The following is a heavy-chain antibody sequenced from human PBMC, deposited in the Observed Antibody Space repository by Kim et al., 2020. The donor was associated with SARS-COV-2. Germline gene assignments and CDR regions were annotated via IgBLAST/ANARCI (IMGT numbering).Heavy chain of an antibody. CDR3: AKDRVIVVVESVMDV. Sequence: GGSLRLSCAASGFTFSSYGMHWVRQAPGKGLEWVAVIWYDGSNKYYADSVKGRFTISRDNSKNTLYLQMNSLRAEDTAVYYCAKDRVIVVVESVMDVWGQGTTVTVSS. V-gene: IGHV3-33*06. D-gene: IGHD2-15*01. CDR1: GFTFSSYG. J-gene: IGHJ6*02. CDR2: IWYDGSNK.